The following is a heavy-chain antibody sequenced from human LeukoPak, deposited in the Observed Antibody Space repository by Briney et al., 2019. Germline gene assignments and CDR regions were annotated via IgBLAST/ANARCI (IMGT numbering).Heavy chain of an antibody. V-gene: IGHV3-21*01. J-gene: IGHJ4*02. D-gene: IGHD5-18*01. Sequence: PGGSLRLSCAASGFTFSSYSMNWVRQALGKGLEWVSSISSSSSYIYYADSVKGRFTISRDNAKNSLYLQMNSLRAEDTAVYYCGRVGDTAMGPVIDYWGQGTLVTVSS. CDR3: GRVGDTAMGPVIDY. CDR2: ISSSSSYI. CDR1: GFTFSSYS.